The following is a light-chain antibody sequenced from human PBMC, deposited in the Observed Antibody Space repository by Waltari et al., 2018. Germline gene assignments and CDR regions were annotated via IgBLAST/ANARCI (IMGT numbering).Light chain of an antibody. V-gene: IGLV1-40*01. CDR2: GSS. CDR3: QSYDTSLSVV. Sequence: QSVLTQPPSVSGAPGQRVPISCTGSGSNIGAGYELHWYQQLPRAAPKLLIYGSSTRPLGVPDRFFGSTSGTSASLAITGLQAEDEADYYCQSYDTSLSVVFGGGTKLTVL. CDR1: GSNIGAGYE. J-gene: IGLJ3*02.